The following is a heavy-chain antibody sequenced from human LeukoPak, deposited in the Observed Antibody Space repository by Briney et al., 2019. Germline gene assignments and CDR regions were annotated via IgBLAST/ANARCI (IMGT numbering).Heavy chain of an antibody. CDR3: ARDPAGWHYFDY. V-gene: IGHV4-59*01. CDR1: GGSISSYY. Sequence: SETLSLTCTVSGGSISSYYWSWIRQPPGKGLEWIRYIYYSGSTNYNPSLKSRVAISVDTSKNQFSLKLSSVTAADTAVYYCARDPAGWHYFDYWGQGTLVTVSS. D-gene: IGHD5-24*01. J-gene: IGHJ4*02. CDR2: IYYSGST.